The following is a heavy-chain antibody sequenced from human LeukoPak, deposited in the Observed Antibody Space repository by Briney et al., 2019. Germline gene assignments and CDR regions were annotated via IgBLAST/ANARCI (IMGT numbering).Heavy chain of an antibody. D-gene: IGHD1-26*01. CDR2: INTSGNT. J-gene: IGHJ5*01. CDR3: ARESVGATPKWFDS. Sequence: SETLSLSCTVSGGSISSYYWSWIRQPAGKGLEWIGRINTSGNTNYNPSLKSRVTMSVDTSKNQFSLRLSSVTAADTAIYFCARESVGATPKWFDSWGQGTLVTVSS. V-gene: IGHV4-4*07. CDR1: GGSISSYY.